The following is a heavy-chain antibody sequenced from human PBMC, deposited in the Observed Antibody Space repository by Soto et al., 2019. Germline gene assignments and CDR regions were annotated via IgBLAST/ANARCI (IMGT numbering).Heavy chain of an antibody. CDR1: LGTFSSSA. J-gene: IGHJ6*02. Sequence: SVRISCLASLGTFSSSAISWVRQTPGQGLEWMGGIIPIFGTANSAKKFQGRVKIPADDSTSKAYMKASRLRSEDTALYYCARDVAPAAPTYYGMDVWGQGTTVTVSS. V-gene: IGHV1-69*13. CDR3: ARDVAPAAPTYYGMDV. D-gene: IGHD2-2*01. CDR2: IIPIFGTA.